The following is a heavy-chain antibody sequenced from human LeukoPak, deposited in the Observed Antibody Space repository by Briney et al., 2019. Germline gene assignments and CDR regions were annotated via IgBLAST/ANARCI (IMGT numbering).Heavy chain of an antibody. Sequence: GGSLRLSCVASGFTFSIYAMTWVRQAPGKGLEWVSGISGGSESTYYADSVKGRFTISRDNSKNTLYMEMNNLRGADTAVYYCAKAANSDYDYVWGSYTTLDYWGQGALVTVSS. J-gene: IGHJ4*02. CDR1: GFTFSIYA. V-gene: IGHV3-23*01. CDR3: AKAANSDYDYVWGSYTTLDY. CDR2: ISGGSEST. D-gene: IGHD3-16*01.